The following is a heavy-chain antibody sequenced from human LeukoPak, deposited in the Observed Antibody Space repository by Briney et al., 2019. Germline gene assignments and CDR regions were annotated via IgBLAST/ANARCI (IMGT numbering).Heavy chain of an antibody. J-gene: IGHJ3*02. CDR3: ARARGSYAFDI. CDR2: ISGSGDTI. Sequence: PGGSLRLSCAASGFTFSGYSMNWVRQAPGKGLAWVSYISGSGDTIYYADSVKGRFTIPRDNAKNSLDLQMNSLSAEDTAVHYCARARGSYAFDIWGQGTMVTVSS. D-gene: IGHD2-15*01. CDR1: GFTFSGYS. V-gene: IGHV3-48*01.